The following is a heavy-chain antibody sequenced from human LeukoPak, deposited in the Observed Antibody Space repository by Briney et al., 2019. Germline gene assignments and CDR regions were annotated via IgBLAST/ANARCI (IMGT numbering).Heavy chain of an antibody. V-gene: IGHV3-23*01. CDR3: AKGLRGADDY. CDR2: IIGSGGST. CDR1: GFTFNIYV. D-gene: IGHD3-10*01. J-gene: IGHJ4*02. Sequence: PGGSLRLSCAASGFTFNIYVMTWVRQAPGQGQEWVSSIIGSGGSTYYADSVKGRFTISRDNSKNTLYLQMNSLRAEDTAVYYCAKGLRGADDYWGQGTLVTVSS.